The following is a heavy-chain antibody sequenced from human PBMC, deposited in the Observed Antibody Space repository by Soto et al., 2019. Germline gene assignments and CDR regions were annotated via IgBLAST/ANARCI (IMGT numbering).Heavy chain of an antibody. J-gene: IGHJ6*02. Sequence: ASGKGSCRASGYAFTCYYMHWGRQAPGQELEGIGWINPNSGGTNYAQKFQGRVTMTRDTSISTAYMEVSRLRSDDTAVYYCARDKVDIVATIYDYYYYGMDVWGQGTTVTVSS. CDR1: GYAFTCYY. D-gene: IGHD5-12*01. CDR2: INPNSGGT. CDR3: ARDKVDIVATIYDYYYYGMDV. V-gene: IGHV1-2*02.